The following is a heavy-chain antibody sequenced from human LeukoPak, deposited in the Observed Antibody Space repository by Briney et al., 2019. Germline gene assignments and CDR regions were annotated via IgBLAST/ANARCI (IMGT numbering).Heavy chain of an antibody. J-gene: IGHJ6*03. V-gene: IGHV3-30*02. Sequence: GGSLRLSCAASGFTFSSYGMHWVRQAPGKGLEWVAFIRYDGSNKYYADSVKGRFTISRDNSKNTLYLQMNSLRAEDTAVYYCAKDPGYDFWSGYSYYYMDVWGKGTTVTVSS. D-gene: IGHD3-3*01. CDR2: IRYDGSNK. CDR1: GFTFSSYG. CDR3: AKDPGYDFWSGYSYYYMDV.